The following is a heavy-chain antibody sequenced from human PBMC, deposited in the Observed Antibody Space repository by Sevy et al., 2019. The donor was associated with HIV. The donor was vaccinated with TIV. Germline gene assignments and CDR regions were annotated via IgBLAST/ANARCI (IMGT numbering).Heavy chain of an antibody. CDR3: ARDRYGVSY. D-gene: IGHD1-1*01. CDR1: GGSVSSGSYY. Sequence: SETLSLTCTVSGGSVSSGSYYWSWIRQPPGKGLEWIGYIYYSGSTNYNPSLKSRVTISVDASKNQFSLKLSSVTAADTAVYCSARDRYGVSYWGQGTLVTVSS. CDR2: IYYSGST. V-gene: IGHV4-61*01. J-gene: IGHJ4*02.